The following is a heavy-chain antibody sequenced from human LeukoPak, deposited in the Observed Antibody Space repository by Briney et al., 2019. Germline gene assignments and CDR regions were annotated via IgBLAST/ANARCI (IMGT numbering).Heavy chain of an antibody. CDR3: ARVRSTSIYYYGMDV. Sequence: ASVKVSCKASGYTFTGYYMHWVRQAPGQGLEWMGRINPNNGGTNYAQKFQGRVTMTGDTSTSTAYMELRSLRSDDTAVYYCARVRSTSIYYYGMDVWGQGTTVTVSS. D-gene: IGHD2-2*01. V-gene: IGHV1-2*06. J-gene: IGHJ6*02. CDR1: GYTFTGYY. CDR2: INPNNGGT.